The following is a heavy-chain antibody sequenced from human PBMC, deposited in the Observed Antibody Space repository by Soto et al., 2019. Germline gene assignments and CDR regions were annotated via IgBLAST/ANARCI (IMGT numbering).Heavy chain of an antibody. D-gene: IGHD1-26*01. CDR2: ISPYNDNT. CDR1: DYTFTSYG. J-gene: IGHJ4*02. CDR3: ARGMWELPIDY. Sequence: QVQLVQSGAEVKKPGASVKVSCKASDYTFTSYGINWVRQAPGQGLEWMGWISPYNDNTQYAQRFQGRVTLTTDTSTNTAYMELRSLRSDDTAVYYCARGMWELPIDYWGQGTLVTLSS. V-gene: IGHV1-18*01.